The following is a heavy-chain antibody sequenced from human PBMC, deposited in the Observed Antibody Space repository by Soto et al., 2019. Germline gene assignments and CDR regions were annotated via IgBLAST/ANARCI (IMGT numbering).Heavy chain of an antibody. CDR3: ATDRDGHDAFDI. CDR1: GYTFTSYG. V-gene: IGHV1-24*01. Sequence: ASVKVSCKASGYTFTSYGISWVRQAPGKGLEWMGGFDPEDGETIYAQKFQGRVTMTEDTSTDTAYMELSSLRSEDTAVYYCATDRDGHDAFDIWGQGTMVTVSS. J-gene: IGHJ3*02. CDR2: FDPEDGET. D-gene: IGHD2-21*02.